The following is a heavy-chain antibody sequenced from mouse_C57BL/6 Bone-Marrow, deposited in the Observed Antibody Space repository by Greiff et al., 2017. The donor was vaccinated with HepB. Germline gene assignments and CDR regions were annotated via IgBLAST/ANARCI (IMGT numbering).Heavy chain of an antibody. V-gene: IGHV3-6*01. CDR2: ISYDGSN. Sequence: ESGPGLVKPSQSLSLTCSVTGYSITSGYYWNWIRQFPGNKLEWMGYISYDGSNNYNPSLKNRISITRDTSKNQFFLKLNSVTTEDTATYYCARGGTNFPDYWGQGTTLTVSS. J-gene: IGHJ2*01. CDR3: ARGGTNFPDY. CDR1: GYSITSGYY. D-gene: IGHD4-1*01.